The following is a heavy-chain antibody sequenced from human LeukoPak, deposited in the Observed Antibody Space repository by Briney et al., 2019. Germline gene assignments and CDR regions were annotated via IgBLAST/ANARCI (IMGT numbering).Heavy chain of an antibody. D-gene: IGHD2-15*01. CDR3: ARVCPFCSGGSCYFGISNWFDP. CDR2: IIPIFGTA. J-gene: IGHJ5*02. V-gene: IGHV1-69*06. CDR1: GGTFSSYA. Sequence: SVKVSCKASGGTFSSYAISWVRQAPGQGLEWMGGIIPIFGTANYAQKFQGRVTITADKSTSTAYMELRSLRSDDTAVYYCARVCPFCSGGSCYFGISNWFDPWGQGTLVTVSS.